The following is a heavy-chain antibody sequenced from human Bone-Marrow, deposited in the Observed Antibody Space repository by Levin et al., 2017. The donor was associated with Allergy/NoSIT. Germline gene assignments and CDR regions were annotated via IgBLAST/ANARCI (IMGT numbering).Heavy chain of an antibody. CDR2: ISAYNGNT. D-gene: IGHD6-13*01. CDR1: GYTFTSYG. V-gene: IGHV1-18*01. CDR3: ARGQQLAFIMVDP. Sequence: GESLKISCQASGYTFTSYGISWVRQAPGQGLEWMGWISAYNGNTNYAQKLQGRVTMTTDTSTSTAYMELRSLRSDDTAVYYCARGQQLAFIMVDPWGQGTLVTVSS. J-gene: IGHJ5*02.